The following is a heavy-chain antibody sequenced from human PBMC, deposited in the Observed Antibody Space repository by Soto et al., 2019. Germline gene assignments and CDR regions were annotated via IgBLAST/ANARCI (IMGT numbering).Heavy chain of an antibody. D-gene: IGHD2-2*01. CDR2: VIPILGMA. CDR3: ARGGTVVVPGAVDRHNWFDP. CDR1: GGTFSSYS. Sequence: QVQLVQSGAEVKKPGSSVKVSCEASGGTFSSYSFSWVRQAPGQGLEWMGRVIPILGMANYAQKLQGRVTITADKSTSTVYMELSSLRSEDTAVYYCARGGTVVVPGAVDRHNWFDPWSQGALVTVSS. V-gene: IGHV1-69*02. J-gene: IGHJ5*02.